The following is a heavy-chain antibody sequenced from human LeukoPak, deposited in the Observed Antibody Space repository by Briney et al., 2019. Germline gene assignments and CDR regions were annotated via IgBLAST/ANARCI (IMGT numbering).Heavy chain of an antibody. CDR1: GFTVSSNY. CDR2: ISGSGGST. Sequence: GGSLRLSCAASGFTVSSNYMSWVRQAPGKGLEWVSAISGSGGSTYYADSVKGRFTISRDNSKNTLYLQMNSLRAEDTAVYYCAKASSYSVVVPAAPYYYYYYMDVWGKGTTVTVSS. D-gene: IGHD2-2*01. V-gene: IGHV3-23*01. CDR3: AKASSYSVVVPAAPYYYYYYMDV. J-gene: IGHJ6*03.